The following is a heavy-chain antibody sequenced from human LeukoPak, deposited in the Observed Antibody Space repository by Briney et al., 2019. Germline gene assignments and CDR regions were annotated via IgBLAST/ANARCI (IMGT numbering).Heavy chain of an antibody. Sequence: GGSLRLSCAASGFTFSSYGMHWARQAPGKGLEWVAVISYDGSNKYYADSVKGRFTISRDNSKNTLNLQMNSLRAEDTAVYYCAKDEVWFGELNYYFDYWGQGTLVTVSS. D-gene: IGHD3-10*01. CDR1: GFTFSSYG. V-gene: IGHV3-30*18. J-gene: IGHJ4*02. CDR2: ISYDGSNK. CDR3: AKDEVWFGELNYYFDY.